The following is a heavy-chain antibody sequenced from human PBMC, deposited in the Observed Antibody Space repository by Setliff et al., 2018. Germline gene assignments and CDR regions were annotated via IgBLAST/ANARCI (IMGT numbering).Heavy chain of an antibody. CDR1: GYNFVSYD. J-gene: IGHJ4*02. D-gene: IGHD2-15*01. CDR2: MNPNTGGT. V-gene: IGHV1-2*02. Sequence: ASVKVSCKTSGYNFVSYDIDWVRQAPGQGLEWMGWMNPNTGGTTYAQALQARITMTRDTSISTAYMELSRLTSDDSAVYYCAREVYCSGGRCYGQMSAALGHWGQGTLVTVSS. CDR3: AREVYCSGGRCYGQMSAALGH.